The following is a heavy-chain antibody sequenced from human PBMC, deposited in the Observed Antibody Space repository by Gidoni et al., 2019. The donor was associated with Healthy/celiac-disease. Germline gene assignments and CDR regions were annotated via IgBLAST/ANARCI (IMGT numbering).Heavy chain of an antibody. J-gene: IGHJ4*02. CDR2: IYYSGST. V-gene: IGHV4-59*08. D-gene: IGHD2-8*01. Sequence: QVQLQESGPGLVKPSETLSLTCTVPGGSLSSYYWSWIRQPPGKGLEWIGYIYYSGSTNYNPSLKSRVTISVDTAKNQFSLKLSSVTAADTAVYYCARHSSRGSLAENGYWGQGTLVTVSS. CDR3: ARHSSRGSLAENGY. CDR1: GGSLSSYY.